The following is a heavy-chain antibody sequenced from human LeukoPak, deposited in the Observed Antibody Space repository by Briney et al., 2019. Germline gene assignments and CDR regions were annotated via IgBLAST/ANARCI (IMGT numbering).Heavy chain of an antibody. CDR1: GGSISSGDYY. Sequence: KTSETLSLTCTVSGGSISSGDYYWGWIRQPPGKGLEWIGYIYYSGSTYYNPSLKSRVNISVDTSKNQFSLRLNSVTAADTAVYYCTRDGPRSSGYPDTWGQGTRVTVSS. CDR3: TRDGPRSSGYPDT. CDR2: IYYSGST. D-gene: IGHD3-22*01. J-gene: IGHJ5*02. V-gene: IGHV4-30-4*01.